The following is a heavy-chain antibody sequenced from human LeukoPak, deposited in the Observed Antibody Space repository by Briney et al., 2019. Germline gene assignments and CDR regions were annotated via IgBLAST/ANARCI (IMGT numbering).Heavy chain of an antibody. Sequence: ALVKVSCKASGYTFTGYFMHWVRQAPGQGLEWMGWINPNSGGTNYAQEFQGRVTMTRDTSISTAYMELSSLRSDDTAVYYCAREVLAKNYGMDVWGQGTTVTVSS. J-gene: IGHJ6*02. CDR1: GYTFTGYF. CDR3: AREVLAKNYGMDV. CDR2: INPNSGGT. V-gene: IGHV1-2*02. D-gene: IGHD2-8*02.